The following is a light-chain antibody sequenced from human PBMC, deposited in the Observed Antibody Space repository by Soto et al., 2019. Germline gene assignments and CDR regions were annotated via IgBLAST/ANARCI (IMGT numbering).Light chain of an antibody. CDR1: SSDVGYYNY. CDR3: SSYTSTSTLV. V-gene: IGLV2-14*03. CDR2: DVR. Sequence: QSALTQPASVSGSPGQSITISCTGTSSDVGYYNYVSWYQQHPGKVPKLMIYDVRYRPSGVSDRFSGSKSGNTASLTLSGLQAEDDADYYCSSYTSTSTLVFGTGTKLTVL. J-gene: IGLJ1*01.